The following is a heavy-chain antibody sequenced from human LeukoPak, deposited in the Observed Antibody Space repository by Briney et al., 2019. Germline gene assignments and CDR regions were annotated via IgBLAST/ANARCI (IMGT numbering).Heavy chain of an antibody. Sequence: SGPTLVKPTQTLTLTCTFSGFSLSTSGVGVGWIRQRPGKALEWLALIYWDDDKRYSPSLKCGLTITKDTSKNQVVLTMTNMDPVDTATYYCAHLAYYYDSSSYYYLDYWGQGTLVTVSS. CDR1: GFSLSTSGVG. D-gene: IGHD3-22*01. CDR2: IYWDDDK. V-gene: IGHV2-5*02. J-gene: IGHJ4*02. CDR3: AHLAYYYDSSSYYYLDY.